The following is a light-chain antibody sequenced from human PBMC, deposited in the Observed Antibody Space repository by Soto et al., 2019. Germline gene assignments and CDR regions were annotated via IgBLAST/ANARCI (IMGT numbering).Light chain of an antibody. CDR3: QQFNVYPLT. Sequence: DIQLTQSPSFLSASVGDRVTITCRASQGIRDFLAWYQQKPGQPPKLLIYAASTLQTVVPTRFSGIASGTEFTLIISNLQPADFATYYFQQFNVYPLTFGGGTKVEIK. CDR1: QGIRDF. V-gene: IGKV1-9*01. J-gene: IGKJ4*01. CDR2: AAS.